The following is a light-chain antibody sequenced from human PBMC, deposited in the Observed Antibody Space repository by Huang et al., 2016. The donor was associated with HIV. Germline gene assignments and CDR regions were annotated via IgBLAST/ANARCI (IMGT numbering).Light chain of an antibody. Sequence: DIQMTQSPSSLSASVGDRVTIPCRASQGISNSLAWYQHKPGKAPNPLLYAASTLGRGVPSRFSGNGSGTNYTLTISSLQPEDFATYYCQQYYTIRAFGQGTKVEIK. CDR1: QGISNS. CDR3: QQYYTIRA. CDR2: AAS. V-gene: IGKV1-NL1*01. J-gene: IGKJ1*01.